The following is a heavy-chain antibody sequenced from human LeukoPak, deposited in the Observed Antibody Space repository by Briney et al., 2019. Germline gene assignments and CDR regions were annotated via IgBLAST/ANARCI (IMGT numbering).Heavy chain of an antibody. CDR1: GGSINSTNYY. CDR2: IYYTGST. Sequence: SETLSLTCTVSGGSINSTNYYWGWIRQPPGMRLEWIGSIYYTGSTYYNPSLRSRVTTSVDTSKNQFSLRLSSVTAADTAVYYCARDGYDFWSGYYTEYWDYWGQGTLVTVSS. D-gene: IGHD3-3*01. J-gene: IGHJ4*02. V-gene: IGHV4-39*02. CDR3: ARDGYDFWSGYYTEYWDY.